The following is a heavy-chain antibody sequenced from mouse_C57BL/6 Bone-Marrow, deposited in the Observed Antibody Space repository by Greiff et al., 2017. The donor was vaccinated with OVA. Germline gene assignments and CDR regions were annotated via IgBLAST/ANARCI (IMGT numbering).Heavy chain of an antibody. J-gene: IGHJ3*01. CDR3: ARSYSNYPAWFAY. Sequence: VQLQQSGPVLVKPGASVKMSCKASGYTFTDYYMNWVKQSHGKSLEWIGVINPYNGGTSYNQKFKGKATLTVDKSSSTAYMELNSLTSEDSAVYYCARSYSNYPAWFAYWGQGTLVTVSA. V-gene: IGHV1-19*01. D-gene: IGHD2-5*01. CDR2: INPYNGGT. CDR1: GYTFTDYY.